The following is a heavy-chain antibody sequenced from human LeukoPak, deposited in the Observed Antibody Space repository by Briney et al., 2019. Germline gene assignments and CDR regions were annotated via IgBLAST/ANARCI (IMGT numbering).Heavy chain of an antibody. V-gene: IGHV4-34*01. D-gene: IGHD4-11*01. J-gene: IGHJ4*02. CDR1: GGSFSGYY. CDR3: ARYINDDYSNYYGDY. Sequence: PSETLSLTCAVYGGSFSGYYWSWIRQPPGKGLEWIGSIYYSGSTYYNPSLKSRVTISVDTSKNQFSLKLSSVTAADTAVYYCARYINDDYSNYYGDYWGQGTLVTVSS. CDR2: IYYSGST.